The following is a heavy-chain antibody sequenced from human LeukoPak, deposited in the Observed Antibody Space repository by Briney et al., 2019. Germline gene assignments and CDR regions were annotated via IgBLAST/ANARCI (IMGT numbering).Heavy chain of an antibody. J-gene: IGHJ4*02. CDR3: ATNSGYVGLPNDY. D-gene: IGHD5-12*01. CDR1: GYTFTDYY. Sequence: GASVKVSCKASGYTFTDYYMHWVRQAPGQGLEWTGWINPNSGGTNYAQKFQGRVTMTRDTSISTAYMELSRLRSDDTAVYYCATNSGYVGLPNDYWGQGTLVTVSS. V-gene: IGHV1-2*02. CDR2: INPNSGGT.